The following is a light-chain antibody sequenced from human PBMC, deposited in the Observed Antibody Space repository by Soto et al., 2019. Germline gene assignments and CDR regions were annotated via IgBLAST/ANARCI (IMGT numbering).Light chain of an antibody. CDR2: EVS. CDR1: SSDVGGYNY. CDR3: SSYEGSNTLV. V-gene: IGLV2-8*01. Sequence: QSVLTQPPSASGSPGQSVTISCTGTSSDVGGYNYVSWYQQHPGKAPKLMIYEVSKRPSGVPDRFSGSKSGNTASLTVSGLQAEDEDDYYCSSYEGSNTLVFGTGTKVTVL. J-gene: IGLJ1*01.